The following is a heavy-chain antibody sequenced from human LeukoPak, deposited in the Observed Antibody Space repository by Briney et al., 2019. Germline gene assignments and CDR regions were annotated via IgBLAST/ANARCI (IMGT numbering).Heavy chain of an antibody. Sequence: ASVKVSCKTSGYTFSSYYMHWVRQAPGQGLEWMGIINTSGGSTSYAQKLQGRVTMTTDTSTSTAYMELRSLRSDDTAVYYCARSFSSGWPYYYYYGMDVWGQGTTVTVSS. J-gene: IGHJ6*02. CDR3: ARSFSSGWPYYYYYGMDV. CDR2: INTSGGST. V-gene: IGHV1-46*03. CDR1: GYTFSSYY. D-gene: IGHD6-19*01.